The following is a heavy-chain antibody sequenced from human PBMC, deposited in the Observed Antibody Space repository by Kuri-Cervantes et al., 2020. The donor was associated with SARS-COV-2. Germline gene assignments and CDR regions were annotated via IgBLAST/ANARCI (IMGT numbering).Heavy chain of an antibody. CDR3: ARDKDYTFWRDGFDI. V-gene: IGHV3-21*01. Sequence: GESLKISCVASGFTFSSYGLNWVRQAPGKGLEWVSSIVGGSSYIYYADSMKGRVTISRDNARNSVYLQMNSLRAEDTAIYYCARDKDYTFWRDGFDIWGQGTMVTVSS. D-gene: IGHD3-16*01. J-gene: IGHJ3*02. CDR1: GFTFSSYG. CDR2: IVGGSSYI.